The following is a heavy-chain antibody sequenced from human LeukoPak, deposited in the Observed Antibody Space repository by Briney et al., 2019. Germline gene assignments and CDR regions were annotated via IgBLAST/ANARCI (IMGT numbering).Heavy chain of an antibody. D-gene: IGHD6-19*01. CDR2: INHSGSP. CDR1: GGSFSGYY. J-gene: IGHJ3*02. V-gene: IGHV4-34*01. CDR3: ARDSSGWYRSTFDAFDI. Sequence: SETLSLMCAVYGGSFSGYYWRWMRQPPGKGLEGIGEINHSGSPNYIPSLTTRPTISVDPSKNQFSLKLGSVTAADTAVYYCARDSSGWYRSTFDAFDIWGQGTMVTVSS.